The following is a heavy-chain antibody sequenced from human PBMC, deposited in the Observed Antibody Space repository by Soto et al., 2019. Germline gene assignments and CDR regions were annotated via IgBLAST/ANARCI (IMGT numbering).Heavy chain of an antibody. CDR1: GFTFTSYG. CDR3: ARDLGLDS. Sequence: GVSLRVSWTASGFTFTSYGMGWVRQAPGKGLQWVSTIRGDGGQTHYTDSVKGRFSISRDNSKNTVYLQMDSLRAEDTAMYFCARDLGLDS. J-gene: IGHJ5*01. V-gene: IGHV3-23*01. CDR2: IRGDGGQT.